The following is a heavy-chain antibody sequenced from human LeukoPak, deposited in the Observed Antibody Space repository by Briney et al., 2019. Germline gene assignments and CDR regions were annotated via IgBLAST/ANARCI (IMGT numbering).Heavy chain of an antibody. CDR2: ISAYNGNT. CDR1: GYTFTSYG. J-gene: IGHJ4*02. D-gene: IGHD2-15*01. Sequence: ASVKVSCKASGYTFTSYGISWVRQPPGQGLEWMGWISAYNGNTNYAQKLQGRVTMTTDTSTSTAYMELRSLRSDDTAVYYCARDRPSRGYCSGGTCPLFDYWGQGTLVTVSS. V-gene: IGHV1-18*04. CDR3: ARDRPSRGYCSGGTCPLFDY.